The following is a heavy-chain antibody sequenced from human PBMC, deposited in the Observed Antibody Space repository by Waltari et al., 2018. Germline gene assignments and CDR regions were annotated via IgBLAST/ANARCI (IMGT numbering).Heavy chain of an antibody. CDR2: IRSKPNNYAT. J-gene: IGHJ3*01. D-gene: IGHD3-10*01. CDR1: GFIFGGSA. V-gene: IGHV3-73*01. Sequence: EVQLVESGGGLVQPGGSLNLSCVDSGFIFGGSALPWVGQASGKGLEWGGRIRSKPNNYATTYAASAKGRFTISRDESKNTAYLQMNSLKIEDTAVYYGFGSGSSVGFDVWGQGTMVTVSS. CDR3: FGSGSSVGFDV.